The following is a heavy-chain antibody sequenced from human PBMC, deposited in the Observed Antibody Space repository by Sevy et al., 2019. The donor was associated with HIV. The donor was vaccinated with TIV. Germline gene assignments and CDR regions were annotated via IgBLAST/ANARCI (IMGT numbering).Heavy chain of an antibody. CDR1: GFTFSSYA. J-gene: IGHJ6*02. D-gene: IGHD3-3*01. V-gene: IGHV3-23*01. Sequence: GGSLRLSCAASGFTFSSYAMSWVRQAPGKGLQWVSVISGSGDSTYYAYSVMGRFTIFRDNSKNTMYLQMTSLTAGDTAVYFCARRPDFGVVIPTGVLDVWGQGTTVTVSS. CDR3: ARRPDFGVVIPTGVLDV. CDR2: ISGSGDST.